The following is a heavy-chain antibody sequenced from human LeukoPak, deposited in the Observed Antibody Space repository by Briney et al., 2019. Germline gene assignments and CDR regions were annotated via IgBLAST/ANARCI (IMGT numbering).Heavy chain of an antibody. CDR2: IYSAGST. D-gene: IGHD4-11*01. Sequence: GGSLRLSCEASGFTFSSYWMSWVRQAPGKGLEWVSVIYSAGSTYYADSVKGRFTISRDNSKNTLYLQMNSLRAEDTAVYYCAKLTTSWGQGTLVTVSS. CDR1: GFTFSSYW. J-gene: IGHJ4*02. V-gene: IGHV3-53*01. CDR3: AKLTTS.